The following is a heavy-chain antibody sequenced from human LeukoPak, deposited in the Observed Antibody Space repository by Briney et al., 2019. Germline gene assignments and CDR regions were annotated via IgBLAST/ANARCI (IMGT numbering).Heavy chain of an antibody. CDR2: IKQDGSEK. D-gene: IGHD6-13*01. V-gene: IGHV3-7*01. CDR3: ARVGYSSSWYPDAFDI. CDR1: GFSFSSYG. Sequence: PGGSLRLSCAASGFSFSSYGMHWVRQAPGKGLEWVANIKQDGSEKYYVDSVKGRFTISGDNAKNSLYLQMNSLRAEDTAVYYCARVGYSSSWYPDAFDIWGQGTMVTVSS. J-gene: IGHJ3*02.